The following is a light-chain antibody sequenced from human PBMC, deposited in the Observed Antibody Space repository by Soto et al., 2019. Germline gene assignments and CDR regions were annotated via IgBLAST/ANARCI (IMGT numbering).Light chain of an antibody. CDR2: SSN. Sequence: QSVLTQPPSASGTPGQCVTIACSGSSSNIGSNIVNWYQQLPGTAPKLLIYSSNQRPSGVPDRSSGSKSGTSASLAIRGLQSEDEADYYCAAWDDSLNGHVFGTGTKVPVL. J-gene: IGLJ1*01. CDR1: SSNIGSNI. CDR3: AAWDDSLNGHV. V-gene: IGLV1-44*01.